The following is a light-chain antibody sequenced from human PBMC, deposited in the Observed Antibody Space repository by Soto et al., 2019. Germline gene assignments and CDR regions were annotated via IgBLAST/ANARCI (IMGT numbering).Light chain of an antibody. V-gene: IGKV1-5*01. CDR3: QQYDKYST. CDR2: DAS. J-gene: IGKJ1*01. CDR1: QSISVS. Sequence: DIRATQSPSTLSATVGDTVTITCRASQSISVSLAWYQQKPGKAPNLLIYDASTLQGGVPSRFSGSGSGTEFTLTVTSLQPEDFATYFCQQYDKYSTFGHGTKVDIK.